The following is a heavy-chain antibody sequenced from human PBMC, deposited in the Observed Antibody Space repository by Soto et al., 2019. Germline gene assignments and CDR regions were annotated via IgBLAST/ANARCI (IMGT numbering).Heavy chain of an antibody. CDR3: ARDTCSGSTCYSYFDS. J-gene: IGHJ4*02. V-gene: IGHV3-30-3*01. CDR1: GFPFSRYS. CDR2: ISSDGSSK. D-gene: IGHD2-15*01. Sequence: GGSLTLSCTSSGFPFSRYSVHLVRPAPGKGVEWVAVISSDGSSKYYADSVKGRFTISRDNSKNTMYLQMNSLRIEDTAVYFCARDTCSGSTCYSYFDSWGQGKLVTVS.